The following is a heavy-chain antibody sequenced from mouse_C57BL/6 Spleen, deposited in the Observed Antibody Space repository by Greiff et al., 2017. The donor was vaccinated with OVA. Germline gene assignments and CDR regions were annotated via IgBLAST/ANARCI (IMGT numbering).Heavy chain of an antibody. D-gene: IGHD1-1*01. CDR2: INPYNGGT. CDR1: GYTFTDYY. V-gene: IGHV1-19*01. J-gene: IGHJ2*01. Sequence: VQLKESGPVLVKPGASVKMSCKASGYTFTDYYMNWVKQSHGKSLEWIGVINPYNGGTSYNQKFKGKATLTVDKSSSTAYMELNSLTSEDSAVYYCARYPLYYGSLDYWGQGTTLTVSS. CDR3: ARYPLYYGSLDY.